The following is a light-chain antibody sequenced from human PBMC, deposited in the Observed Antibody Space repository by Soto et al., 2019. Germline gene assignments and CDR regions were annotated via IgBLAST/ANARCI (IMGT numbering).Light chain of an antibody. CDR2: GNN. Sequence: QSVLTQPPSVSGAPGQRVTISCTGSSSNIGAGYDVHWYQQLPGTAPKLLIYGNNNRPSGVPGRISGSKSGTSASLAITGLQAEDEADYYCQSYDSSLSGYVFGTGTKVTVL. J-gene: IGLJ1*01. CDR1: SSNIGAGYD. CDR3: QSYDSSLSGYV. V-gene: IGLV1-40*01.